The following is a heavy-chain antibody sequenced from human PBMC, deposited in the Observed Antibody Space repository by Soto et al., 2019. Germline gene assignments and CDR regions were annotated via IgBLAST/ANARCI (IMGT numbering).Heavy chain of an antibody. CDR3: ARDARNADYDY. CDR2: IHGTRSII. CDR1: GFTFSSHA. Sequence: EVQLVESGGGLVQPGGSLKLSCAVSGFTFSSHAMNWVRQAPGKGLEWVAYIHGTRSIIYYADSVKGRFTISRDNAKNSLYLRMDSLRDEDTALYYCARDARNADYDYWGQGTQVTVSS. V-gene: IGHV3-48*02. J-gene: IGHJ4*02. D-gene: IGHD3-16*01.